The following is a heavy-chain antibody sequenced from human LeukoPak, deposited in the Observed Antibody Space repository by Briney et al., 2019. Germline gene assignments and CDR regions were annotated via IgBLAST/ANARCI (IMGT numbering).Heavy chain of an antibody. V-gene: IGHV4-59*01. D-gene: IGHD3-10*01. Sequence: SETLSLTCTVSGGSISSYYWSWIRQPPGKGLEWIAHLYYSGSTIYNPSLRSRVTISVDTSKNQISLNLSSVTAADTAVYYCARGRLLWFGEPYYFDYWGQGTLVTVSS. CDR3: ARGRLLWFGEPYYFDY. CDR2: LYYSGST. J-gene: IGHJ4*02. CDR1: GGSISSYY.